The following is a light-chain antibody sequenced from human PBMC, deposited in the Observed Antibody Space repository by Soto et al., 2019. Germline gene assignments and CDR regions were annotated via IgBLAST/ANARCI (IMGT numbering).Light chain of an antibody. CDR1: QTVSSS. Sequence: DIGLTHSAATLSGSVGERVTITCRASQTVSSSLAWYQQKPGKAPKLLIYKASTLKSGVPSRFSGSGSGTEFTLTISSLQPEDFATYYCQHYDGYPRPFGQGTKVDIK. V-gene: IGKV1-5*03. CDR3: QHYDGYPRP. CDR2: KAS. J-gene: IGKJ1*01.